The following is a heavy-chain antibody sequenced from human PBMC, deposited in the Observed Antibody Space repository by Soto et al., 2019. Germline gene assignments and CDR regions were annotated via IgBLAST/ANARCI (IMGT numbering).Heavy chain of an antibody. D-gene: IGHD2-21*01. CDR3: ARGAFCGGAPGCRDMDV. V-gene: IGHV1-18*01. CDR2: SIAYNGNT. CDR1: GYTFISHS. J-gene: IGHJ6*02. Sequence: QIQLVQSGGEVKKPGASVKVSCKSSGYTFISHSITWVRQAPGQGLEWMGRSIAYNGNTNYAQKLQCRVTMTTDTSTSTAYMALRSLRSDDTAVYYCARGAFCGGAPGCRDMDVWGQGTTVTVSS.